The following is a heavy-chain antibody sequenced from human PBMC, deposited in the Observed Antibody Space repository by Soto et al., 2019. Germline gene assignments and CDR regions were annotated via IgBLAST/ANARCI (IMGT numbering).Heavy chain of an antibody. CDR2: MNQHGSDI. J-gene: IGHJ4*02. Sequence: EVQLVESGGELVQPGGSLRLSCAASVFTFSSYWMAWVRQSPGKGLEWVASMNQHGSDIQYVDSVRGRFTISSDNARNLLYLQMNNIRVEYTAIYYCATDTYCPDTCYRGHGNWVQGTLFTVSS. D-gene: IGHD2-8*02. V-gene: IGHV3-7*03. CDR1: VFTFSSYW. CDR3: ATDTYCPDTCYRGHGN.